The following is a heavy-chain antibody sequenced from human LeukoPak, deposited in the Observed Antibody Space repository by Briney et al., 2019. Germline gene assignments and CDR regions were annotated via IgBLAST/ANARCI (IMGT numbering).Heavy chain of an antibody. V-gene: IGHV3-23*01. CDR3: ATLMYTTGRQGFDS. CDR2: ISADSGTT. Sequence: PGGSLRLSCAASGFAFRIYPMIWARQAPGKGLEWVSSISADSGTTNYADSATGRFTVSRDNSKRTLYLQMDSLRVEDTAVYYCATLMYTTGRQGFDSWGQGTRVTVFS. J-gene: IGHJ4*02. D-gene: IGHD1-1*01. CDR1: GFAFRIYP.